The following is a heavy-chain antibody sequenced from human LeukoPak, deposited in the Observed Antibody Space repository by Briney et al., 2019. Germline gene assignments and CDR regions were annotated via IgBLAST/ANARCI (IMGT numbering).Heavy chain of an antibody. J-gene: IGHJ4*02. V-gene: IGHV3-30*04. CDR3: AKDTLEPGLIDS. CDR1: GFTFSSYA. CDR2: ISYNGSNK. Sequence: GRSLRLSCAASGFTFSSYAMHWVRQAPGKGLEWVAAISYNGSNKYYADSVKGRFTISRDNSKNTLYLQMNSLRAEDTAVYYCAKDTLEPGLIDSWGRGTLVTVSS.